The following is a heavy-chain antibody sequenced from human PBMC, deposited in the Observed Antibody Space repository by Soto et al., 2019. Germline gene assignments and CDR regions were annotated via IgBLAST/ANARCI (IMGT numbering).Heavy chain of an antibody. Sequence: SETLSLTCAVSGGSISGYYWSGIRQPPGKGLEWMGYIYYSGSTDYNPSLKRRVTISVDTSKNQFSLKLSSVTAADTAVYYCARLVGATNYNGFDPWGQGALVTVSS. CDR3: ARLVGATNYNGFDP. D-gene: IGHD1-26*01. V-gene: IGHV4-59*12. J-gene: IGHJ5*02. CDR2: IYYSGST. CDR1: GGSISGYY.